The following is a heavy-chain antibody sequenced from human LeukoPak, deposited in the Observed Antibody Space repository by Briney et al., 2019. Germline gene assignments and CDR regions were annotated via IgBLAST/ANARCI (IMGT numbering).Heavy chain of an antibody. CDR3: AKDTWGHSSGWSDY. Sequence: PGGSLRLSCAASGFTFSSYAMSWVRQAPGKGLEWVSAISGSGGSTYYADSVKGRFTISRDNSKNTLYLQMNSLRAEDTAVYYCAKDTWGHSSGWSDYWGQGTLVTVSS. J-gene: IGHJ4*02. CDR2: ISGSGGST. V-gene: IGHV3-23*01. D-gene: IGHD6-19*01. CDR1: GFTFSSYA.